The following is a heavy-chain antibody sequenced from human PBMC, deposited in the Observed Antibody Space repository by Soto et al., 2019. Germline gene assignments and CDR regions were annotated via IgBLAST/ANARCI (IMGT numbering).Heavy chain of an antibody. D-gene: IGHD5-18*01. CDR1: GYTFTGYY. CDR3: ATALDNSSGTNQPPTPYSYYGMDV. Sequence: ASVKVSCKASGYTFTGYYMHWVRQAPGQGLEWMGWINPNSGGTNYAQKFHGWVTMTRDTSISTAYMELGRLRSDDTAVYYCATALDNSSGTNQPPTPYSYYGMDVWGQGTTVTVSS. J-gene: IGHJ6*02. V-gene: IGHV1-2*04. CDR2: INPNSGGT.